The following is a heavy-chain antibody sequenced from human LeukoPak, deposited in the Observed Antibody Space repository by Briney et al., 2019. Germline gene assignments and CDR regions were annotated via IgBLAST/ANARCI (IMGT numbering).Heavy chain of an antibody. D-gene: IGHD1-26*01. J-gene: IGHJ4*02. CDR2: IYYSRST. CDR1: GGSISSSSYY. V-gene: IGHV4-39*01. Sequence: SETLSLTCTVSGGSISSSSYYWGWIRQPPGKGLEWIGSIYYSRSTYYNPPLKSRVTISVDTSKNQFSLKLSSVTAADTAVYYCVRTTTKFDYWGQGTLVSVSS. CDR3: VRTTTKFDY.